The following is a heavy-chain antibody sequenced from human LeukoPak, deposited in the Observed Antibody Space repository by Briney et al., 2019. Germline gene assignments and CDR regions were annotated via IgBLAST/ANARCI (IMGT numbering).Heavy chain of an antibody. Sequence: GGSLRLSCAASGFTLGNHGMHWVRQAPGKGLEWVAIIYSDGVNKYCADSMKGRFTISRDTSKNTLLLEMESLRTEDTAVYYCARHRGSVFKGYMDVWGKGTTVTVSS. CDR1: GFTLGNHG. CDR3: ARHRGSVFKGYMDV. V-gene: IGHV3-33*01. J-gene: IGHJ6*03. D-gene: IGHD2-8*01. CDR2: IYSDGVNK.